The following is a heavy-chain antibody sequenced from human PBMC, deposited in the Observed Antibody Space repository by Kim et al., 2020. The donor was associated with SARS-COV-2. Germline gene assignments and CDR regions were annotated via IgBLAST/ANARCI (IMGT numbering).Heavy chain of an antibody. CDR3: ARDGEQLSPYYYYYMDV. Sequence: ASVKVSCKASGYTFTSYAMNWVRQAPGQGLEWMGWINTNTGNPTYAQGFTGRFVFYLDTSVSTAYLQISSLKAEDTAVYYCARDGEQLSPYYYYYMDVWGKGTTVTVSS. CDR2: INTNTGNP. D-gene: IGHD6-6*01. CDR1: GYTFTSYA. J-gene: IGHJ6*03. V-gene: IGHV7-4-1*02.